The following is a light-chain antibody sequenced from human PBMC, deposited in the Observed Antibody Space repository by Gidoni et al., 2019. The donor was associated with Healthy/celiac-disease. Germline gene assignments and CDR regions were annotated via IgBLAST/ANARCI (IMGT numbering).Light chain of an antibody. J-gene: IGLJ1*01. CDR3: AAWDDSLSGSYV. CDR1: SSNIGSNY. V-gene: IGLV1-47*02. CDR2: SNN. Sequence: SVLTPPPPASGTPGQRVPLSCSGSSSNIGSNYVSWYQQLPGTAPKLLIYSNNQRPSGVPDRFSGSKSGTSASLAISGLRSEDEADYYCAAWDDSLSGSYVFGTGTKVTVL.